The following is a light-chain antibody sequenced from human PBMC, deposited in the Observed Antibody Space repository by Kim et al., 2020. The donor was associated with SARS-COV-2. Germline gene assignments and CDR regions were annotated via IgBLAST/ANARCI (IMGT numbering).Light chain of an antibody. CDR2: DVS. CDR3: SSYTSSSIVV. CDR1: SSDVGGYNY. Sequence: QSALTQPASVSGSPGQSITISCTGTSSDVGGYNYVSWYQQHPGKAPKLMIYDVSKRPSGVSNRFSGSKSGNTASLTISGLQAEDEAGYYCSSYTSSSIVVFGGGTQLTVL. J-gene: IGLJ2*01. V-gene: IGLV2-14*01.